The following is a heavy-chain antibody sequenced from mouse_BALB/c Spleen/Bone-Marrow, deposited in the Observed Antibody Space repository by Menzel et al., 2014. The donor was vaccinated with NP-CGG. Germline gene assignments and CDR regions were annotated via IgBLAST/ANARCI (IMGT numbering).Heavy chain of an antibody. J-gene: IGHJ2*01. CDR1: GYAFSSFW. CDR2: IYPGDGDT. Sequence: QVQLKQSEPELVRPGSSVKISCKASGYAFSSFWMNWMKQRPGQGPEWIGQIYPGDGDTNYNRKFKGKATLTADMSSSTAYIQLSSLTSEDSAVYFCARDDFRPDYWGQGTTLTVSS. CDR3: ARDDFRPDY. D-gene: IGHD2-4*01. V-gene: IGHV1-80*01.